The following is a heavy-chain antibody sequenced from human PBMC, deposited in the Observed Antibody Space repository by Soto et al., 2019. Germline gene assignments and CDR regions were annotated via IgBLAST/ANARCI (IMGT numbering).Heavy chain of an antibody. D-gene: IGHD6-13*01. J-gene: IGHJ3*02. CDR2: XNXXXXXT. CDR3: ARDWYGAFDI. Sequence: ASVKVSCKASGYTFTGYYMHGVRQAPGQGLEXXGXXNXXXXXTXXAQKFQGRVTMTRDTSISTAYMELSRLRSDDTAVYYCARDWYGAFDIWGQGTMVTVSS. V-gene: IGHV1-2*02. CDR1: GYTFTGYY.